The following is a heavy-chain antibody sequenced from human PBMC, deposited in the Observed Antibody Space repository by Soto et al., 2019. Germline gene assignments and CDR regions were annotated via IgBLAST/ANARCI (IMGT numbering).Heavy chain of an antibody. CDR1: GFTFSSYE. CDR3: ASADRAMARDSFDI. Sequence: GGSLRLSCAASGFTFSSYEMNWVRQAPGKGLEWDSYISSSGSTIYYADSVKGRFTISTDNAKNSLYLQMNSLRAEDTAVYYCASADRAMARDSFDIWGQGTMVTVSS. J-gene: IGHJ3*02. CDR2: ISSSGSTI. D-gene: IGHD5-18*01. V-gene: IGHV3-48*03.